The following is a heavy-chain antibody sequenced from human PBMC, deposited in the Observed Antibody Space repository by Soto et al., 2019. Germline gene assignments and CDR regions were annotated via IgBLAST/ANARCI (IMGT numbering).Heavy chain of an antibody. CDR1: GFSVSSSY. Sequence: GESLKISCAASGFSVSSSYMSWVRQAPGKGLEWVSVIYSGSSTHYADSVKGRFTISRDNSKNTLFLEMNSLRAEDTAVYYCARDRIEYCSGGSCYMYMDVWGKGTTVTVSS. D-gene: IGHD2-15*01. V-gene: IGHV3-66*01. CDR2: IYSGSST. CDR3: ARDRIEYCSGGSCYMYMDV. J-gene: IGHJ6*03.